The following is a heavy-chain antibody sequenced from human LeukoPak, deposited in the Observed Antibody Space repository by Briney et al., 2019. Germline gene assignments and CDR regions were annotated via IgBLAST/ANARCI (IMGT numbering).Heavy chain of an antibody. J-gene: IGHJ3*02. CDR2: INPSGGST. CDR3: ARGYCSSTSCYTADDAFDI. V-gene: IGHV1-46*01. D-gene: IGHD2-2*02. Sequence: ASVKVSCKASGYTFTSYYMHWVRQAPGQGLEWMGIINPSGGSTSYAQKFQGRVTMTRDTSTSTVYMELSSLRSEDTAVYYCARGYCSSTSCYTADDAFDIWGQGTMGTVSS. CDR1: GYTFTSYY.